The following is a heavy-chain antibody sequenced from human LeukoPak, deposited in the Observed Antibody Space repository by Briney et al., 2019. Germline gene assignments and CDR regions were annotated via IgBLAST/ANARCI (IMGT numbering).Heavy chain of an antibody. CDR2: ITASATIT. Sequence: PGGSLRLSCAASGFTFRNYAMTWVRQAPGKGLEWVSSITASATITYYAASVKGRFTISRDDSKNTVSLQMDSLSAEDTALYYCAKYISDSGAYYASDSWGQGTLVTVSS. CDR3: AKYISDSGAYYASDS. V-gene: IGHV3-23*01. CDR1: GFTFRNYA. J-gene: IGHJ4*02. D-gene: IGHD3-10*01.